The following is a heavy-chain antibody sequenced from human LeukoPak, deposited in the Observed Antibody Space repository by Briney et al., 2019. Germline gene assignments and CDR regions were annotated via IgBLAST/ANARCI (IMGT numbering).Heavy chain of an antibody. CDR2: ISGSGGST. D-gene: IGHD6-13*01. Sequence: GGSLRLSCAASGFTFSSYAMSWVRQAPGKGLEWVSAISGSGGSTYYADSVKGGFTISRDNSKDTLYLQMNSLRAEDTAVYYCAKDLLSSSWYRSAGMDVWGQGTTVTVSS. CDR3: AKDLLSSSWYRSAGMDV. CDR1: GFTFSSYA. V-gene: IGHV3-23*01. J-gene: IGHJ6*02.